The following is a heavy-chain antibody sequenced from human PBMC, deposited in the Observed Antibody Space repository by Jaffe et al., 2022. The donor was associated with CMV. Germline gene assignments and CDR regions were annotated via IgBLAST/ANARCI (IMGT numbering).Heavy chain of an antibody. Sequence: EVQLVESGGGLVKPGGSLRLSCAASGFTFSNAWMSWVRQAPGKGLEWVGRIKSKTDGGTTDYAAPVKGRFTISRDDSKNTLYLQMNSLKTEDTAVYYCGAFLEWLYNWFDPWGQGTLVTVSS. CDR3: GAFLEWLYNWFDP. CDR1: GFTFSNAW. J-gene: IGHJ5*02. D-gene: IGHD3-3*01. CDR2: IKSKTDGGTT. V-gene: IGHV3-15*01.